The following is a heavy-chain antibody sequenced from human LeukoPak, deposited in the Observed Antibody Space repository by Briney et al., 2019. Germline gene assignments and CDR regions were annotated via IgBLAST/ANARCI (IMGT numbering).Heavy chain of an antibody. CDR2: IKQDGSEK. CDR1: GFTFSSHW. D-gene: IGHD5-18*01. J-gene: IGHJ4*02. Sequence: PGGSLRVSCAASGFTFSSHWMNWVRQAPGKGLEWVANIKQDGSEKYYVDSVKGRFTISRDNAKNSLFLQMNSLRAEDTAVYYCAREYSAMVIYYWGQGTLVTVSS. V-gene: IGHV3-7*01. CDR3: AREYSAMVIYY.